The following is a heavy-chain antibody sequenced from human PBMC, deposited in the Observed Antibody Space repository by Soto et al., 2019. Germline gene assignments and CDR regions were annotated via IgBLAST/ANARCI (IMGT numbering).Heavy chain of an antibody. D-gene: IGHD1-1*01. Sequence: GGSLRLSCAASGFTFSSYGMHWVRQAPGKGLEWVAVISYDGSNKYYADSVKGRFTISRDNSKNTLYLQMNSLRAEDTAVYYCAKDTYNWNDEGFYYYYGMDVWGQGTTVTVSS. CDR1: GFTFSSYG. CDR3: AKDTYNWNDEGFYYYYGMDV. J-gene: IGHJ6*02. V-gene: IGHV3-30*18. CDR2: ISYDGSNK.